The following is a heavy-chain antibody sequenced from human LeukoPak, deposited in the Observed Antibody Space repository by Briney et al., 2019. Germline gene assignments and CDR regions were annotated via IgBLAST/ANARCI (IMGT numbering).Heavy chain of an antibody. D-gene: IGHD7-27*01. CDR2: ISYDGSNK. Sequence: PGGSLRLSCAASGFTFSSHGMHWVRQAPGKGLEWVAVISYDGSNKYYADSVKGRFTTSRDNAKNSLYLQMNGLRAEDTAVYYCAREISGEGFDYWGQGTLVTVSS. CDR1: GFTFSSHG. CDR3: AREISGEGFDY. J-gene: IGHJ4*02. V-gene: IGHV3-30*03.